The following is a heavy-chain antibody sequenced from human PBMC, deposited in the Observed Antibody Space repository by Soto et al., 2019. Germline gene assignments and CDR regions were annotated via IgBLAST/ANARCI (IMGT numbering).Heavy chain of an antibody. V-gene: IGHV3-23*01. Sequence: PGGSLRLSCAASGFTFSSYAMSWVRQAPGKGLEWVSAISGSGGSTYYADSVKGRFTISRDNSKNTLYLQMNSLRAEDTAVYYCAKFMVTPFHYYYGMDVWGQGTTVTVSS. CDR3: AKFMVTPFHYYYGMDV. J-gene: IGHJ6*02. CDR1: GFTFSSYA. D-gene: IGHD3-10*01. CDR2: ISGSGGST.